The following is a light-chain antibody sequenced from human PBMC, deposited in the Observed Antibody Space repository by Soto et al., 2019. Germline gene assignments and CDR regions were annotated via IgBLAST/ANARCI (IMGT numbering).Light chain of an antibody. Sequence: QSVLTQPASVSGSPRQSITISCTGNSSDVGSYTLVSWYQQHPGKAPKLMIYEGSKRPSGVSNRFSGSKSGDTASLTISGLQAGDEAVYYCASKTTSSTVLFGGGTKLTVL. J-gene: IGLJ3*02. CDR1: SSDVGSYTL. V-gene: IGLV2-14*02. CDR2: EGS. CDR3: ASKTTSSTVL.